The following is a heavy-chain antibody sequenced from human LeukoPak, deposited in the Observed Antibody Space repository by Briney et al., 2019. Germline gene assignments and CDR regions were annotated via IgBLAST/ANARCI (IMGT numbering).Heavy chain of an antibody. V-gene: IGHV3-74*01. CDR1: GLAFSAYK. J-gene: IGHJ4*02. D-gene: IGHD2-15*01. Sequence: GGSMRLSCAASGLAFSAYKRHWVRRAPRKGLVWASRISTDGYTTDYADFVQGRFTASRDNTKNTWSLEMNSLRAEDTAVYYCVVGGSPGYWGQGTLVTVSS. CDR2: ISTDGYTT. CDR3: VVGGSPGY.